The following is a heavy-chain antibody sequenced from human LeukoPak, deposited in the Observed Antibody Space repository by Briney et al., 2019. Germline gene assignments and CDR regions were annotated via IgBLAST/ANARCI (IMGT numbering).Heavy chain of an antibody. CDR1: GGSISSGGYS. V-gene: IGHV4-30-4*07. J-gene: IGHJ3*02. CDR2: IYYSGST. D-gene: IGHD5-12*01. CDR3: ARVASAFDI. Sequence: PSETLSLTCAVSGGSISSGGYSWSWIRQPPGKGLECIGYIYYSGSTNYNPSLKSRVTISVDTSKNQFSLKLSSVTAADTAVYYCARVASAFDIWGQGTMVTVSS.